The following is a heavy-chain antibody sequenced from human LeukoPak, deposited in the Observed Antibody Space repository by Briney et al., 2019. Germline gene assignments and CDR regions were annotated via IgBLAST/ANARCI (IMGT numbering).Heavy chain of an antibody. CDR2: IKQDGSEK. V-gene: IGHV3-7*01. D-gene: IGHD3-22*01. Sequence: GGSLRLSCAASGFTLSSYWMSSVRPAPGGGGEWVANIKQDGSEKYYVVSVKGRFTTSRDNGKNSLYLQMNSLRVDDTAVYYCATYDSSGYARGGAFDMWGEGTMVTVSS. CDR3: ATYDSSGYARGGAFDM. CDR1: GFTLSSYW. J-gene: IGHJ3*02.